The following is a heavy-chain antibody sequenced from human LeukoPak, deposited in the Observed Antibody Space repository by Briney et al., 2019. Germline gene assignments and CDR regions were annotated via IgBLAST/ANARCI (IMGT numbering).Heavy chain of an antibody. CDR2: MNPKTGNT. Sequence: RASVKVSCTGSGDTFSAYDINWVRQATGQGLEWMGWMNPKTGNTDYAQKFQGRVTTTRDTTINTFYLELSNLKSEDAAFYFFARYAHQHYDVVTGYFRAFKFWRQGTRVSVSS. V-gene: IGHV1-8*01. D-gene: IGHD3-9*01. CDR3: ARYAHQHYDVVTGYFRAFKF. J-gene: IGHJ4*02. CDR1: GDTFSAYD.